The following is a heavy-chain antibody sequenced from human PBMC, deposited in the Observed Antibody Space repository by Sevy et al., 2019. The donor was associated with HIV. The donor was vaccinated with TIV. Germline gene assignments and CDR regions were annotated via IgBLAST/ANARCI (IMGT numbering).Heavy chain of an antibody. V-gene: IGHV3-64*01. Sequence: GGSLRLSCAASGFTFSSYAMHWVRQAPGKGLEYVSAISSNGGSTYYAYSVKGRFTISRDNSKNTLYLQMGSLRAEDMAVYYCARATLVRGVTFPFDYWGQGTLVTVSS. CDR3: ARATLVRGVTFPFDY. CDR1: GFTFSSYA. J-gene: IGHJ4*02. CDR2: ISSNGGST. D-gene: IGHD3-10*01.